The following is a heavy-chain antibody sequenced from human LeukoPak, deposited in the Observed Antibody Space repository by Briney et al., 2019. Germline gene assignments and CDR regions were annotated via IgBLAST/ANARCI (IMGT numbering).Heavy chain of an antibody. V-gene: IGHV1-18*01. Sequence: GASVKVSCKASGYTFTSYGISWVRQAPGQGREWMGWISAYNGNTNYAQKLQGRVTMTTDTSTSTAYMELRSLRSDDTAVYYCAREYCSSTSCYNFVDYWGQGTLVTVSS. CDR2: ISAYNGNT. CDR3: AREYCSSTSCYNFVDY. D-gene: IGHD2-2*02. CDR1: GYTFTSYG. J-gene: IGHJ4*02.